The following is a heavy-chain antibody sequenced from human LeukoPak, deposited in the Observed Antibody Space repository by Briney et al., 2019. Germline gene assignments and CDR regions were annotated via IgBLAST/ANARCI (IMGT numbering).Heavy chain of an antibody. J-gene: IGHJ6*02. CDR3: ARGGGSYTYYYYYGMDV. Sequence: SETLSLTCAVYGGSFSAYYWSWIRQPPGKGLEWIGGINHSGSTNYNPSLKSRVTISVDTSKNQFSLKLSSVTAADTAVYYCARGGGSYTYYYYYGMDVWGQGTTVTVSS. CDR2: INHSGST. CDR1: GGSFSAYY. D-gene: IGHD3-10*01. V-gene: IGHV4-34*01.